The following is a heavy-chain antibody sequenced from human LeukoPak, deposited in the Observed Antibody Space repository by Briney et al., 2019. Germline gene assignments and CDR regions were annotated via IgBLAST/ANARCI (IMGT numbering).Heavy chain of an antibody. J-gene: IGHJ5*02. Sequence: GASVKVSCKTSGYSFTDYYMHCVRQAPGQGLEWMGWINPNSGGTSTAQKFQGRITMTSDTSITTVYMEVSWLTSDDTAIYYCARADRLDGSPYLIGPWGQGTLVTVSS. CDR2: INPNSGGT. D-gene: IGHD1-26*01. CDR3: ARADRLDGSPYLIGP. V-gene: IGHV1-2*02. CDR1: GYSFTDYY.